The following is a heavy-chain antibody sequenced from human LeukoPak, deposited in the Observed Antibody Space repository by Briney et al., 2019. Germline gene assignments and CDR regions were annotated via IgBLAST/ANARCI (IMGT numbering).Heavy chain of an antibody. J-gene: IGHJ4*02. V-gene: IGHV3-30*03. CDR3: ARTISSSTTSCFLY. D-gene: IGHD2/OR15-2a*01. CDR1: GFTFSSYG. Sequence: PGGSLRLSCAASGFTFSSYGMHWVRQAPGKGLEWVAVISYDGSNKYYADSVKGRFTISRDNSKNTLYLQMNSLRAEDTAVYYCARTISSSTTSCFLYWGQGTQVTVSS. CDR2: ISYDGSNK.